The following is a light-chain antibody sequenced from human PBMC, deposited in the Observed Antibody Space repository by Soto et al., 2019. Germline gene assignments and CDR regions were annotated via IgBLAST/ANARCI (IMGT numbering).Light chain of an antibody. J-gene: IGKJ2*01. CDR2: DAS. V-gene: IGKV3-11*01. CDR3: QQRSSWSYT. CDR1: QSVSSY. Sequence: EIVLTQSPATLSLSPGERATLSCRASQSVSSYLAWYQQKPGQAPRLLIYDASNRATGIPARFSGSGSGTDFTLTISSLESEDFAVYYCQQRSSWSYTFGQGTKLEIK.